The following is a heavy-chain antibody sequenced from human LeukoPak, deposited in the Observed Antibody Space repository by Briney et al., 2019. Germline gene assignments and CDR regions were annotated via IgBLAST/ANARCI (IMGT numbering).Heavy chain of an antibody. J-gene: IGHJ4*02. V-gene: IGHV3-23*01. CDR2: ITRSGDST. CDR3: ADSNYWYPVDY. D-gene: IGHD4-11*01. CDR1: GFTFNNYA. Sequence: PGGSLRLSCAASGFTFNNYAMRWVRQAPGKGLEWVSSITRSGDSTYYADSVKGRFTISRGNSQNTLYLQMNSLRAEDTAVYYCADSNYWYPVDYWGQGTLVTVSS.